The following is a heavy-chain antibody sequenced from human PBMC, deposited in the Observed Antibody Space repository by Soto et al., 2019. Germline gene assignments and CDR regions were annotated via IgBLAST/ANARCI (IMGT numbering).Heavy chain of an antibody. CDR2: IYYSGST. D-gene: IGHD1-7*01. V-gene: IGHV4-59*01. CDR3: ARDGPAGTHSSDY. CDR1: GGSISSYY. J-gene: IGHJ4*02. Sequence: SETLSLTCTASGGSISSYYWSWIRQPPGKGLEWIGYIYYSGSTNYNPSLKSRVTISVDTSKNQFSLKLSSVTAADTAVYYCARDGPAGTHSSDYWGPATLVTVSS.